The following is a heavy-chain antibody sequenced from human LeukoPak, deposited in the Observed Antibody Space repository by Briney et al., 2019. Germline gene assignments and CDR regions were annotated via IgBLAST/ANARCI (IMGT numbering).Heavy chain of an antibody. J-gene: IGHJ5*02. CDR1: GGSISSSSYY. Sequence: SETLSLTCTVSGGSISSSSYYWAWIRQPPGKGLEWIGSINYSGNTYYNPSLKSRVTISVDTSKSQFFLKLSSVTAADTAVYYCARGAYSSHWFDPWGQGTLVTVSS. CDR3: ARGAYSSHWFDP. V-gene: IGHV4-39*01. CDR2: INYSGNT. D-gene: IGHD5-18*01.